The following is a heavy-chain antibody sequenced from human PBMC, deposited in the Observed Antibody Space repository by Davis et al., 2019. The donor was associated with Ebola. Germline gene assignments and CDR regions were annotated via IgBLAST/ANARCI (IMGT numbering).Heavy chain of an antibody. V-gene: IGHV5-51*01. Sequence: KVSCKGSGYSFSNFWIGWVRQMPGKGLDWMGIIYPGDSDTRYSPSFQGQVTISADKSIATDYLQWSSLKASDTAMYYCASLRRTITGMDDAFDIWGQGTMVTVSS. D-gene: IGHD2-8*02. J-gene: IGHJ3*02. CDR2: IYPGDSDT. CDR1: GYSFSNFW. CDR3: ASLRRTITGMDDAFDI.